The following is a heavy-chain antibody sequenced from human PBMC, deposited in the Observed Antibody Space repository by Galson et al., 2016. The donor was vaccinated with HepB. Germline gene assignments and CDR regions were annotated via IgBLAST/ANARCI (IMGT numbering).Heavy chain of an antibody. J-gene: IGHJ6*02. V-gene: IGHV3-23*01. CDR2: IFNSGGST. CDR3: AKQLRGYYYYGMDV. CDR1: GFTFSSYA. D-gene: IGHD6-6*01. Sequence: SLRLSCAASGFTFSSYAMSWVRQAPGKGLEWISTIFNSGGSTYYADSVKGRFTVSRDNSNNTLYLQMNSLRAEDTAVYHCAKQLRGYYYYGMDVWGQGTTVTVSS.